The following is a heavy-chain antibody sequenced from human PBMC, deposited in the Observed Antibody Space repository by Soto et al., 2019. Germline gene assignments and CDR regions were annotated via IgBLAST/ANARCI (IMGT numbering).Heavy chain of an antibody. CDR3: AREGFDN. CDR1: GFTFSSYG. Sequence: QVQLVEAGGGVVQPGRSLRLSCAASGFTFSSYGIHWVRQAPGKGLEWVAVIWYDGSKKYYADSVKGRFTISRDNSENTLYLQMNSLRVEDTAVYFCAREGFDNWGQGTLVTVSS. CDR2: IWYDGSKK. V-gene: IGHV3-33*01. J-gene: IGHJ4*02.